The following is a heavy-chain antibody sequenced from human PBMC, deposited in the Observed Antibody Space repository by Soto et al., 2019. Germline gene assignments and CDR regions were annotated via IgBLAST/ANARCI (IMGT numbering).Heavy chain of an antibody. CDR1: GDSISVSGDSNNNHY. CDR2: IYYSGAT. J-gene: IGHJ6*02. D-gene: IGHD3-16*01. Sequence: PAETLCLTCTVSGDSISVSGDSNNNHYWSFVRHLPGRGLEWIGSIYYSGATNYNPSLKSRVTMSADTSKNKFSLNLSSVTAADTAIYYCARAMGDWGTYYYYYGLDVWAQGTTVTVSS. V-gene: IGHV4-59*11. CDR3: ARAMGDWGTYYYYYGLDV.